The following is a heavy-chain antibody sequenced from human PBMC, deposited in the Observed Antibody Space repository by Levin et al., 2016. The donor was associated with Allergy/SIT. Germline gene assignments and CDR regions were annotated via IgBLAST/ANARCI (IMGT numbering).Heavy chain of an antibody. CDR1: GYTFTSYG. V-gene: IGHV1-18*01. CDR3: ARDYDILTGFLYGMDAFDI. D-gene: IGHD3-9*01. J-gene: IGHJ3*02. CDR2: ISAYNGNT. Sequence: ASVKVSCKASGYTFTSYGISWVRQAPGQGLEWMGWISAYNGNTNYAQKLQGRVTMTTDTSTSTAYMELRSLRSDDTAVYYCARDYDILTGFLYGMDAFDIWGQGTMVTVSS.